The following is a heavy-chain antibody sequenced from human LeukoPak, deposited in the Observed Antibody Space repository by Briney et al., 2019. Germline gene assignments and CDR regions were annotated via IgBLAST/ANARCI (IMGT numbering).Heavy chain of an antibody. J-gene: IGHJ4*02. CDR3: ARSVAASRDY. D-gene: IGHD2-15*01. CDR1: GFTFDDYG. V-gene: IGHV3-20*04. Sequence: AGGSLRLSCAASGFTFDDYGMSWVRQAPGKGLEWVSGINWNGGSTGYADSVKGRFTISSDNAKNSLYLQMNSLRAEDTALYYCARSVAASRDYWGQGTLVTVSS. CDR2: INWNGGST.